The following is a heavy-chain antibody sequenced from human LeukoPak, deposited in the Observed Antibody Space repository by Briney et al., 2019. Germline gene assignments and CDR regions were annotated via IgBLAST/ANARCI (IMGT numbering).Heavy chain of an antibody. CDR2: ISSSSSTI. CDR3: ARRGVGGNMDV. J-gene: IGHJ6*03. CDR1: GFTFSSYS. Sequence: PGGSLRLSCAASGFTFSSYSMDWVRQAPAKGLEWVSYISSSSSTIYYADSVKGRFTISRDNAKNSLYLQMNSLRAEDTAAYYCARRGVGGNMDVWGKGTTVTVSS. D-gene: IGHD1-26*01. V-gene: IGHV3-48*01.